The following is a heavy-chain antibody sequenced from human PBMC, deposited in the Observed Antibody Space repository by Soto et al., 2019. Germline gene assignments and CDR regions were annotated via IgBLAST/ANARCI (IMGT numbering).Heavy chain of an antibody. Sequence: EVQLVECGGGLVKPGGSLRLSCAASGFTFNNAGTNWVRQAAGKGLEWVGGIRSKTDGGTTDYAAPVKDRFTISRDDSKNTLHLQRNSLKTEDTAVYYWPTVPDYSNYFDYWGQGTLVTVSS. CDR2: IRSKTDGGTT. J-gene: IGHJ4*02. CDR3: PTVPDYSNYFDY. CDR1: GFTFNNAG. V-gene: IGHV3-15*07. D-gene: IGHD4-4*01.